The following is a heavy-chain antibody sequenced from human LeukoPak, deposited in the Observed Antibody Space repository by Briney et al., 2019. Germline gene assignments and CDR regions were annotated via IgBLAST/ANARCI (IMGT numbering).Heavy chain of an antibody. D-gene: IGHD3-10*01. V-gene: IGHV3-11*01. CDR1: GFTFSDYY. CDR3: ASVLWFGGIFFDY. J-gene: IGHJ4*02. CDR2: MSNSGSTI. Sequence: GGFLRLSCAASGFTFSDYYMSWIRQAPGKGLEWVSYMSNSGSTIYYADSVKGRFTISRDNTKNSLYLQMNSLRAEDTAVYYCASVLWFGGIFFDYWGQGTLVTVSS.